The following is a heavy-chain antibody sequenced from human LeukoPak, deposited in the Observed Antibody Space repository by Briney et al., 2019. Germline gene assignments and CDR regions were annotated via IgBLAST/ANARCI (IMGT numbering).Heavy chain of an antibody. CDR2: VYYTGVT. J-gene: IGHJ5*02. V-gene: IGHV4-39*07. CDR1: GGYIITSGHY. CDR3: ARERSSSGGHNWFDP. Sequence: SETLSLTCTVSGGYIITSGHYWGWIRQPPGKGLELIGSVYYTGVTSTNPFFRSRMSISVDTSKNQFSLNLTSVTAADAAVYYCARERSSSGGHNWFDPWGQGTLVTVSS. D-gene: IGHD4-23*01.